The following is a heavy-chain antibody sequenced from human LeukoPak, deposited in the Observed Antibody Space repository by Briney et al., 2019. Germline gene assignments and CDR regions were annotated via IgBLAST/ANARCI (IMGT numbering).Heavy chain of an antibody. CDR3: AKADYASGTYGAFDY. D-gene: IGHD3-10*01. V-gene: IGHV3-21*04. J-gene: IGHJ4*02. Sequence: GGSLRLSCAASGFTFSSYSMNWVRQAPGKGLEWVSFISSSRSYIYYADSVKGRFTISRDNSKNTLYLQMNSLRAEDTAVYYCAKADYASGTYGAFDYWGQGTLVTVSS. CDR1: GFTFSSYS. CDR2: ISSSRSYI.